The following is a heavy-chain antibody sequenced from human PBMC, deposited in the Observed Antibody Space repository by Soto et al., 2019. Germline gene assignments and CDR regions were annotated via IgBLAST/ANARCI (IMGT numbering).Heavy chain of an antibody. CDR2: VYYSGTT. CDR1: GGSIISSSYY. CDR3: ARLRPPGNWFDP. Sequence: PSETLSLTCTVSGGSIISSSYYWAWIRQPPGKGLEWIGDVYYSGTTHYNPSLKSRVTISVDTSKNQFSLRLSSVTAADTAVYYCARLRPPGNWFDPWGQGTLVTVSS. J-gene: IGHJ5*02. V-gene: IGHV4-39*01.